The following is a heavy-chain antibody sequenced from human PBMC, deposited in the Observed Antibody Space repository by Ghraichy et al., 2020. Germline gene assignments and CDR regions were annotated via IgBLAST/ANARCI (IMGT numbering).Heavy chain of an antibody. Sequence: GGSLRLSCAASGFIFDDYAMHWVRQAPGKGLEWVAGISWNSGNIDYADSVKGRFTISRDNAKNSLYLQMNSLRAEDTALYYCAKGVGGYYYSTFDPWGQGTLVTVSS. CDR2: ISWNSGNI. CDR3: AKGVGGYYYSTFDP. D-gene: IGHD3-22*01. V-gene: IGHV3-9*01. CDR1: GFIFDDYA. J-gene: IGHJ5*02.